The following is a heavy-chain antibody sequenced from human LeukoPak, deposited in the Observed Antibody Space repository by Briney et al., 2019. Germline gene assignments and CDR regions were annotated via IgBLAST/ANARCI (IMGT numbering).Heavy chain of an antibody. Sequence: GESLKVSCTASGYSFSKYWIGWVRQTPGKGLEWMGFIYSDESLIRYSPSFEGQVTISADNSINTAYLQWNSLKASDTAMYYCGRYGLSGNGYTSYFYYGMDFWGQGTAVTVSS. V-gene: IGHV5-51*01. CDR1: GYSFSKYW. CDR2: IYSDESLI. J-gene: IGHJ6*02. CDR3: GRYGLSGNGYTSYFYYGMDF. D-gene: IGHD5-24*01.